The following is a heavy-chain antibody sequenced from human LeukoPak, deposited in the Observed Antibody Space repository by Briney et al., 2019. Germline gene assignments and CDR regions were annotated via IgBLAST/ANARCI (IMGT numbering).Heavy chain of an antibody. Sequence: GASLKISCKGSGYSFTYYWISWVRQMPGKGREWMGRIDPSDSYTNYSPSFHGHVTISADKSLSTAYLQWSSLKASDTAVYYCARRGSCIGGSCYSYWGQGTLATVSS. CDR2: IDPSDSYT. CDR1: GYSFTYYW. J-gene: IGHJ4*02. CDR3: ARRGSCIGGSCYSY. V-gene: IGHV5-10-1*01. D-gene: IGHD2-15*01.